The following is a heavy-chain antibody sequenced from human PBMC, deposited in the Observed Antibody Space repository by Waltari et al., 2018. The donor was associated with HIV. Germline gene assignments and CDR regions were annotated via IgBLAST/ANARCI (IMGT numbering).Heavy chain of an antibody. V-gene: IGHV7-4-1*02. D-gene: IGHD3-10*01. CDR2: INTNTGNP. CDR1: GYTFTTYA. Sequence: QVQLVQSGSELKKPGASVKVSCRASGYTFTTYAINWVRQAPGQGLEWIGWINTNTGNPTYSQDFTGRFVFSLDTSVSTAYLQINSLKAEDTAVYYCARGPGRSVDYWGQGTLVTVSS. J-gene: IGHJ4*02. CDR3: ARGPGRSVDY.